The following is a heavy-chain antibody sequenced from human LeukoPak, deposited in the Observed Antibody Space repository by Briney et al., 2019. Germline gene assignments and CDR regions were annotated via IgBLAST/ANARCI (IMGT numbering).Heavy chain of an antibody. D-gene: IGHD2-2*01. CDR3: AKGPYIVVVPAANPPLDY. CDR2: ISYDGSNK. V-gene: IGHV3-30*18. CDR1: GFTFSSYG. J-gene: IGHJ4*02. Sequence: GGSLRLSCAASGFTFSSYGMHWVRQAPGKGLEWVAVISYDGSNKYYADSVKGRFTISRDNSKNTLYLQMNSLRAEDTAVYYCAKGPYIVVVPAANPPLDYWGQGTLVTVSS.